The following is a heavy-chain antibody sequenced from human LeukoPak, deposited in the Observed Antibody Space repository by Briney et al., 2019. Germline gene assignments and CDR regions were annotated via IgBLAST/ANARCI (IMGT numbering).Heavy chain of an antibody. CDR2: ISSTSFYI. J-gene: IGHJ4*02. Sequence: GGSLRLSCAASGFTFSTYNMDWVRQAPGKGLEWVSSISSTSFYIYYADSVKGRFTISRDNAKNSLYLQMNSLRAEDTAVYYCARDLIRKYNWNSILPYYWGQGTLVTVSS. D-gene: IGHD1-7*01. CDR1: GFTFSTYN. V-gene: IGHV3-21*01. CDR3: ARDLIRKYNWNSILPYY.